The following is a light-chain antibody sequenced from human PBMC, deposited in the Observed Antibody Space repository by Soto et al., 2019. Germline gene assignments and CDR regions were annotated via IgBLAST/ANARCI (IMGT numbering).Light chain of an antibody. V-gene: IGKV1-6*01. J-gene: IGKJ1*01. Sequence: AIQMTQSPSSLSASVGGSVTITCRASQGVSDEVCWSLQKPGKAPKFLMFAASSFQSGVPSRFGGVGSGTDFTHTITSLQPEDFGIYYCLRQNDFPWTFGQGTRVEI. CDR3: LRQNDFPWT. CDR2: AAS. CDR1: QGVSDE.